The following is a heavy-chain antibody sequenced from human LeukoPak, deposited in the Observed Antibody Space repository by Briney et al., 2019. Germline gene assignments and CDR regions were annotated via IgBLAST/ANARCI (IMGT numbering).Heavy chain of an antibody. CDR1: GGTFTSYA. CDR2: IIPILGIA. D-gene: IGHD3-22*01. Sequence: ASVKVSCKASGGTFTSYAISWVRQAPGQGLEWMGRIIPILGIANYAQKFQGRVTITADKSTSTAYMELSSLRSEDTAVYYCARGSYYDSSGYTKDYWGQGTLVTVSS. CDR3: ARGSYYDSSGYTKDY. V-gene: IGHV1-69*04. J-gene: IGHJ4*02.